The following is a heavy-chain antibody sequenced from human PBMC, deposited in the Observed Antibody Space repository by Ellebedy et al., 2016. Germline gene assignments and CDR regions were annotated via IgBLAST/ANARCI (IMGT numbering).Heavy chain of an antibody. CDR2: INAGNGNT. CDR1: GYTFTSYA. V-gene: IGHV1-3*01. J-gene: IGHJ4*02. Sequence: ASVKVSCKASGYTFTSYAMHWVRQAPGQRLEWMGWINAGNGNTKYSQKFQGRVTITRDTSASTAYMELSSLRSEDTAVYYCARDRGGSYKVPDYWGQGTLVTVSS. D-gene: IGHD1-26*01. CDR3: ARDRGGSYKVPDY.